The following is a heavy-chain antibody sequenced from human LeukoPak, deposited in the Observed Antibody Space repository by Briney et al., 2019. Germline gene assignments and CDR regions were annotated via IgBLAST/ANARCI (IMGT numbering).Heavy chain of an antibody. CDR3: ARSVQRVTLDGFDI. D-gene: IGHD3-10*01. CDR2: ISYTGST. J-gene: IGHJ3*02. Sequence: PSETLSLTCTVSGGSISGYYWTWIRQPPGKGLEWIGYISYTGSTKYNPSLMSRVTISVDTSKNQFSLKLSSVTAADTAVYYCARSVQRVTLDGFDIWGQGTIVTVSS. V-gene: IGHV4-59*12. CDR1: GGSISGYY.